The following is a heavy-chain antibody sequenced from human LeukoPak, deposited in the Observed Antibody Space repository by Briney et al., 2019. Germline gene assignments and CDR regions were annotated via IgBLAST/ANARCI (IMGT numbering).Heavy chain of an antibody. CDR2: ITNNNGDI. J-gene: IGHJ4*02. CDR3: AKDHPSSGSPAFES. CDR1: GFTLDRYA. Sequence: GGSLSLSCTTSGFTLDRYAMSWVRQAPGKGLEWISAITNNNGDIYYADSVRGRFTISRDTFKNTLYLQMDTLGAGNTAMYYCAKDHPSSGSPAFESWGPGTLVTVSS. V-gene: IGHV3-23*01. D-gene: IGHD6-19*01.